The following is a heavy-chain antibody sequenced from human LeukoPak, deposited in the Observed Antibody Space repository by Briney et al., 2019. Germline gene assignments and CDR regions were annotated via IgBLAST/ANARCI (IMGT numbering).Heavy chain of an antibody. V-gene: IGHV3-30-3*01. CDR3: ARDVEVVVITTSFDY. Sequence: GGSLRLSCAASGFTFSSYAMHWVRQAPGKGLEWVAVISYDGSNKYYAVSVKGRFTISRDNSKNTLYLQMNSLRAEDTAVYYCARDVEVVVITTSFDYWGQGTLVTVSS. CDR2: ISYDGSNK. J-gene: IGHJ4*02. CDR1: GFTFSSYA. D-gene: IGHD3-22*01.